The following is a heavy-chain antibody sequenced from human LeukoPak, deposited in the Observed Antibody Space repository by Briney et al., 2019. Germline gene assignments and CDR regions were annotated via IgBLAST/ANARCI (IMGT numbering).Heavy chain of an antibody. CDR2: MNPNSGNT. D-gene: IGHD1-7*01. CDR1: VYTFTNFD. J-gene: IGHJ6*03. Sequence: ASVTVSCTPSVYTFTNFDINWVRQASGHGREGMGGMNPNSGNTGYAQKFQGRVTITRHTSISTAYMELSSLRSEDTAVYYCARAPSWNYNRYYYYYVDVWGRGTTVTVSS. V-gene: IGHV1-8*03. CDR3: ARAPSWNYNRYYYYYVDV.